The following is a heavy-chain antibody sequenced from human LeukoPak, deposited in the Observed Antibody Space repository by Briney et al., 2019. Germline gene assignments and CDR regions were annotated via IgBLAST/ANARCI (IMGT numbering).Heavy chain of an antibody. J-gene: IGHJ4*02. D-gene: IGHD4-11*01. Sequence: GESLKISCKGSGNSITNYWIGWVRQMPGKGLEWMGVIYPSDSDTRYSPSFQGQVTISADKSISTAYLQWSSLKASDTAMYYCARVESDYPFDYWGQGALVTVSS. V-gene: IGHV5-51*01. CDR2: IYPSDSDT. CDR1: GNSITNYW. CDR3: ARVESDYPFDY.